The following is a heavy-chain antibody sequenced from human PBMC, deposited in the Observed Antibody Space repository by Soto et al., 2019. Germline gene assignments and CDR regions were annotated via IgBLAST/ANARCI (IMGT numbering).Heavy chain of an antibody. J-gene: IGHJ6*02. V-gene: IGHV1-69*13. CDR3: ARTPTDRFLQSSPTYYYFGMDV. CDR2: IIPIFHTS. CDR1: RGTFSSFA. Sequence: ASVKVSCKASRGTFSSFAISWVRQAPGQGLEWMGWIIPIFHTSNYAQNFQGTVTITADESTSTAFLELSSLRSDDTAVYYCARTPTDRFLQSSPTYYYFGMDVWGQVTTVTVSS. D-gene: IGHD3-3*01.